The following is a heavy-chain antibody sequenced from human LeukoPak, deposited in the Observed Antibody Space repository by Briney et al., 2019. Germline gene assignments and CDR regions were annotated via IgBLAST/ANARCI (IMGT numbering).Heavy chain of an antibody. Sequence: PGGSLRLSCAASGFTFSSNWMHWVRQAPGKGLVWVSRISRDGSSTSYADSVKGRFTISRDNAKNTLYLQMNSVRAEDTAVYYCARVDYGDYVAAVDLWDQGTMVTV. D-gene: IGHD4-17*01. CDR1: GFTFSSNW. V-gene: IGHV3-74*01. CDR2: ISRDGSST. CDR3: ARVDYGDYVAAVDL. J-gene: IGHJ3*01.